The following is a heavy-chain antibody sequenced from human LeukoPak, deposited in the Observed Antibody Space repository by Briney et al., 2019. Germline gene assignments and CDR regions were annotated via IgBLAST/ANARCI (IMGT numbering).Heavy chain of an antibody. CDR1: GFTFRSYA. CDR3: ARDREYSSRYYYMDV. CDR2: ISSSSSYI. D-gene: IGHD6-6*01. Sequence: GGPLRLSCAASGFTFRSYAMNWVRQAPGKGLEWVSSISSSSSYIYYADSVKGRFTISRDNAKNSLYLQMNSLRAEDTAVYYCARDREYSSRYYYMDVWGKGTTVTVSS. J-gene: IGHJ6*03. V-gene: IGHV3-21*01.